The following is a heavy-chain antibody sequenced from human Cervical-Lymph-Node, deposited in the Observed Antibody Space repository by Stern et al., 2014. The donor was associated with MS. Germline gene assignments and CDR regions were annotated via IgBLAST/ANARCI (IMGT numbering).Heavy chain of an antibody. Sequence: VHLVDSGGGVVQPGRSLRLSCAASGFIFSSYAMHWVRQAPGKGLDWVAFLSNEGSKQFYADSVKGRFTISRDNSNNTLYLQMNSLRPEDTAVYYCARDTCRGGGCYFRYWGQGILITVSS. CDR2: LSNEGSKQ. D-gene: IGHD2-15*01. CDR3: ARDTCRGGGCYFRY. J-gene: IGHJ4*02. CDR1: GFIFSSYA. V-gene: IGHV3-30-3*01.